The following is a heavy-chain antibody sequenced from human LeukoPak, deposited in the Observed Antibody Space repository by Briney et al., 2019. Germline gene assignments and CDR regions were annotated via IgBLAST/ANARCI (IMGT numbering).Heavy chain of an antibody. Sequence: SETLSLTCTVSGGSISTSSYYWGWIRQPPGKGLEWIGSIYYSGGTYYNPSLKSRVTISVDTSKNQFSLKLSSVTAADTAVYYCARDSGTGDFDYWGQGTLVTVSS. J-gene: IGHJ4*02. V-gene: IGHV4-39*02. CDR3: ARDSGTGDFDY. D-gene: IGHD3-10*01. CDR1: GGSISTSSYY. CDR2: IYYSGGT.